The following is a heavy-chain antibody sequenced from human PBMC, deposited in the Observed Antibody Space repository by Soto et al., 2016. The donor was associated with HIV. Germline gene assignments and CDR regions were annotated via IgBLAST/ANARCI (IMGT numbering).Heavy chain of an antibody. CDR1: GISVRSDNMY. V-gene: IGHV4-61*01. J-gene: IGHJ5*02. CDR2: IFYSGST. D-gene: IGHD3-22*01. CDR3: ARESLIDYSSGWFDL. Sequence: QVQLQESGPGLVRPSETLSLTCNVSGISVRSDNMYWTWIRQPPGKTLEWIGYIFYSGSTNYNPSLESRVTISLDTSKSQFSLSLTSVTAADTALYYCARESLIDYSSGWFDLWGQGMLVTVSS.